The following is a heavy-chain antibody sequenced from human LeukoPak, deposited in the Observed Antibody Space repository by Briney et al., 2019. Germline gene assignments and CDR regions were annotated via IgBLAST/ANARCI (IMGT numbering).Heavy chain of an antibody. CDR1: GGTFSSYA. CDR2: IIAIFGTA. Sequence: SVKVSCKASGGTFSSYAISWVRQAPGQGLEWMGGIIAIFGTANYAQKFQGRVTITADESTSTAYMELNSLRAEDTAVYYCAKDLYCTNGVCSDYWGQGTLVTVSS. CDR3: AKDLYCTNGVCSDY. V-gene: IGHV1-69*01. D-gene: IGHD2-8*01. J-gene: IGHJ4*02.